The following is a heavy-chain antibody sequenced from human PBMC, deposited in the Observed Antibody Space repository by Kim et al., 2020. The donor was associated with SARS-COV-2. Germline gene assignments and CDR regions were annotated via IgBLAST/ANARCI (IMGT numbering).Heavy chain of an antibody. CDR2: ISSSSSYI. D-gene: IGHD2-15*01. V-gene: IGHV3-21*01. CDR3: ASLHERMVVDY. Sequence: GGSLRLSCAASGFTFSSYSMNWVRQAPGKGLEWVSSISSSSSYIYYADSVKGRFTISRDNAKNSLYLQMNSLRAEDTGVYYCASLHERMVVDYWGQGTLVTVSS. CDR1: GFTFSSYS. J-gene: IGHJ4*02.